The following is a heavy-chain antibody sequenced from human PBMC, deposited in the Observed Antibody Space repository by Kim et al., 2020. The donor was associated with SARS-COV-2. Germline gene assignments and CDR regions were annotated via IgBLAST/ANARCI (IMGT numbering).Heavy chain of an antibody. V-gene: IGHV1-46*01. Sequence: STSYAQKFQGRVTMTRDTSTSTVYMELSSLRSEDTAVYYCARDPGDTGDYWGQGTLVTVSS. CDR2: ST. CDR3: ARDPGDTGDY. J-gene: IGHJ4*02. D-gene: IGHD7-27*01.